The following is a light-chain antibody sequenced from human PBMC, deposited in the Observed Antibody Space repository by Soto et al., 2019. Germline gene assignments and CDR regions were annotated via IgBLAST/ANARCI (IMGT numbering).Light chain of an antibody. Sequence: DIQMTQSPSSLSASVGDRVTITCRASQSIAYYLNWFQQKPGKAPKLLIYAASSLQSGVPSRFSGSGSGTDFTLTISSLQPEDFATYYCQQSSNTPMYTFGQVTKLYVK. CDR1: QSIAYY. J-gene: IGKJ2*01. V-gene: IGKV1-39*01. CDR2: AAS. CDR3: QQSSNTPMYT.